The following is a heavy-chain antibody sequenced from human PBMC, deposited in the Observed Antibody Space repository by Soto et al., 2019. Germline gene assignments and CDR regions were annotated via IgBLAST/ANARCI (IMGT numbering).Heavy chain of an antibody. V-gene: IGHV4-30-4*01. CDR1: GGSISSGDYY. J-gene: IGHJ5*02. D-gene: IGHD3-10*01. CDR2: IYYSGST. Sequence: PSETLSLTCTVSGGSISSGDYYWIWIRRPPGKGLEWIGYIYYSGSTYYNPSLKSRVTISVDTSKNQFSLKLSSVTAADTAVYYCARTDGVRGVIRSLRWFDPWGQGTLVTVSS. CDR3: ARTDGVRGVIRSLRWFDP.